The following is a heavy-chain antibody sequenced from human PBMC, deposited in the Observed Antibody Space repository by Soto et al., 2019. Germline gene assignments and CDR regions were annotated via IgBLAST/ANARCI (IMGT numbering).Heavy chain of an antibody. CDR2: INPNSGGT. Sequence: ASVKVSCKASGYTFTGYYMHWVRQAPGQGLEWMGWINPNSGGTNYAQKFQGWVTMTRDTSISTAYMELSRLRSDDTAVYYCARGLEGYYDSSGYYRHYYYYGMDVWGQGTTVTVSS. CDR3: ARGLEGYYDSSGYYRHYYYYGMDV. V-gene: IGHV1-2*04. D-gene: IGHD3-22*01. CDR1: GYTFTGYY. J-gene: IGHJ6*02.